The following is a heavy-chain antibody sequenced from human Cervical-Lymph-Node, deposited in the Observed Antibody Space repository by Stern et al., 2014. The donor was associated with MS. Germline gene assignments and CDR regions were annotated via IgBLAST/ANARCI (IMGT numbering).Heavy chain of an antibody. D-gene: IGHD4-11*01. CDR3: ARGVTAVTNYVPNWCFDL. CDR2: VYYSGIT. Sequence: VQLEESGPGLVKPSETLSLTCTVSGGSITNRDYWGWIRQSPGKGLEWIGSVYYSGITYYRPSLKSRATISIDTSRNQFFLRFTSVTATDTAVYFCARGVTAVTNYVPNWCFDLWGRGTLVTVSS. V-gene: IGHV4-39*02. J-gene: IGHJ2*01. CDR1: GGSITNRDY.